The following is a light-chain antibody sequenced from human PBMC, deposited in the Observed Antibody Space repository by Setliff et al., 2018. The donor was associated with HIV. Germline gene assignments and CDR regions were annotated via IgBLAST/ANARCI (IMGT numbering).Light chain of an antibody. CDR2: EVS. Sequence: QSALTQPASVSGSPGQSITISCTGTSSDVGGYNYVSWYQRHPGKAPKLMISEVSNRPSGVSNRFSGSKSGNTASLTISGLQADDEADYYCTSYTTSNTITRVFGTGTKVTVL. V-gene: IGLV2-14*01. CDR3: TSYTTSNTITRV. J-gene: IGLJ1*01. CDR1: SSDVGGYNY.